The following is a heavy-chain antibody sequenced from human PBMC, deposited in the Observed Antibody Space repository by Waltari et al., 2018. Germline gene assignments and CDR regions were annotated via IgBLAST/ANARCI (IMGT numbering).Heavy chain of an antibody. J-gene: IGHJ5*02. CDR2: ISTYNGNT. CDR3: ARGPSNYNWFDP. CDR1: GSIFSSYG. V-gene: IGHV1-18*01. Sequence: QIQLVQSGAEVKKPGAYVKVSCKVSGSIFSSYGVNWVRQSPGHGLEWMGWISTYNGNTNYARNLQGRVTMTRDTSTSTAYMELRSLKSDDTAVYYCARGPSNYNWFDPWGQGTLVTVSS. D-gene: IGHD4-4*01.